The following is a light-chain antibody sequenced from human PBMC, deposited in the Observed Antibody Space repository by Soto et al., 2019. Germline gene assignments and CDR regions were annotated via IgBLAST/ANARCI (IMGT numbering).Light chain of an antibody. V-gene: IGKV3-15*01. Sequence: EIMMTQSPATLSVSPGEGATLSCRASQSVYGNLAWYQQKPGRSPRLLIYGASTRATGIPARFSGSGSGTEFTLTISSLQSVDFAVYYCQQYNRWPLTFGGGTKVEIK. CDR2: GAS. CDR1: QSVYGN. CDR3: QQYNRWPLT. J-gene: IGKJ4*01.